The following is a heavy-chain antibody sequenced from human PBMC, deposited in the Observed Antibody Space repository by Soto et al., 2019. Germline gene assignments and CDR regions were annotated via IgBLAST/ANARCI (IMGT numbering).Heavy chain of an antibody. CDR2: INSDGSST. J-gene: IGHJ4*02. CDR1: GFTFSSYW. V-gene: IGHV3-74*01. Sequence: EVQLVESGGGLVQPGGSLRLSCAASGFTFSSYWMHWVRQAPGKGLVWVSRINSDGSSTSYADSVKGRFTIYRDNDKNTLYLQMNSRQAEHTAGKYGGRASLVVAAANREDYRGQGTPVTVPS. CDR3: GRASLVVAAANREDY. D-gene: IGHD2-15*01.